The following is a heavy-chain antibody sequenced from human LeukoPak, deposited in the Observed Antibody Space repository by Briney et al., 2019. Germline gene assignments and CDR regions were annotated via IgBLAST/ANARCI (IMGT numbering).Heavy chain of an antibody. Sequence: GRSLRLSCAASGFTFDDYAMHWVRQAPGKGLEWVSGISWNSGNIDYADSVKGRFTISRDNAKNTLYLQMNSLRAEDTAVYYCANKPAGFDPWGQGTLVTVSS. J-gene: IGHJ5*02. D-gene: IGHD1-14*01. CDR3: ANKPAGFDP. V-gene: IGHV3-9*01. CDR1: GFTFDDYA. CDR2: ISWNSGNI.